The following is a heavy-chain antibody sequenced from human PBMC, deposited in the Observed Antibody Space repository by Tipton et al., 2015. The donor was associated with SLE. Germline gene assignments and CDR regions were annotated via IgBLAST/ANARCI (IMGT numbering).Heavy chain of an antibody. Sequence: GSLRLSCAASGFTFSSYAMSWVRQAPGKGLEWVSAISGSGGSTYYADSVKGRFTISRDNSKNTLYLQMNSLRAEDTAVYYCANGWAPFDRFLEWLWGQGTLVTVSS. CDR3: ANGWAPFDRFLEWL. CDR2: ISGSGGST. V-gene: IGHV3-23*01. D-gene: IGHD3-3*01. CDR1: GFTFSSYA. J-gene: IGHJ4*02.